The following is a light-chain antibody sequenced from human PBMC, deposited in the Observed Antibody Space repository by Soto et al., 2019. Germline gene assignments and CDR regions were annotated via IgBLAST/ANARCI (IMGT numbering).Light chain of an antibody. Sequence: QSALTQPASVSGSPGQSITISCTGTSSDVGGFNYVSWYQQHPGKAPKLMIYAVSDRPSGVSNRFSGSKSGNTATLTISGLQAEDEADYYCCSYTIRGTDVFGTGTKLTVL. CDR3: CSYTIRGTDV. CDR2: AVS. V-gene: IGLV2-14*01. J-gene: IGLJ1*01. CDR1: SSDVGGFNY.